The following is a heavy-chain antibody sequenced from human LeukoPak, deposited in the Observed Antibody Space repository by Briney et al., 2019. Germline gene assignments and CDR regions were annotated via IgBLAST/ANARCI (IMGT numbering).Heavy chain of an antibody. V-gene: IGHV4-59*01. CDR2: IYYSGST. D-gene: IGHD2-2*01. J-gene: IGHJ4*02. CDR3: ARKTTSTAAFDY. CDR1: GGSISSGYY. Sequence: SETLSLTCTVSGGSISSGYYWTWIRQPPGKGPEWIGYIYYSGSTSYNPSLKSRVTISVDTSKNQFSLKLTSVTAADTAVYYCARKTTSTAAFDYWGQGTLVTVSS.